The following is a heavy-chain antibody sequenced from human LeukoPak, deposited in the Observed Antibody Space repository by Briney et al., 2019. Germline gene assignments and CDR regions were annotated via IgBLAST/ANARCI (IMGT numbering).Heavy chain of an antibody. CDR3: ARHFGARVPNYHDY. Sequence: SETLSLTCTVSGGSISSSSYYWGWIRQPPGKGLEWIGSIYYSGSTYYNPSLKSRVTISVDTSKNQFSLKLSSVTAADTAVYYCARHFGARVPNYHDYWGQGTLVTVSS. D-gene: IGHD3-10*01. V-gene: IGHV4-39*01. CDR2: IYYSGST. CDR1: GGSISSSSYY. J-gene: IGHJ4*02.